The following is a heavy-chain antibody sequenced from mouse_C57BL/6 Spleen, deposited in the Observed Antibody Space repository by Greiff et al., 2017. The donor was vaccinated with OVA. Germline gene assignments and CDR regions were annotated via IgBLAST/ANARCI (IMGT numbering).Heavy chain of an antibody. V-gene: IGHV1-26*01. Sequence: VQLQQSGPELVKPGASVKISCKASGYTFTDYYMNWVKQSHGKSLEWIGDINPNNGGTSYNQKFKGKATLTVDKSSSTAYMELRSLTSEDSAVYYCARRDYGSSFYWYFDVGGTGTTVTVSS. D-gene: IGHD1-1*01. CDR2: INPNNGGT. CDR1: GYTFTDYY. CDR3: ARRDYGSSFYWYFDV. J-gene: IGHJ1*03.